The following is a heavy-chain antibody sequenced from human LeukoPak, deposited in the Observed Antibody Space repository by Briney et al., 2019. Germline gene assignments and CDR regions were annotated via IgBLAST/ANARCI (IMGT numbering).Heavy chain of an antibody. V-gene: IGHV3-48*01. CDR1: GFMFSIYS. J-gene: IGHJ4*02. Sequence: PGGSLRLSCAASGFMFSIYSMSWVRQAPGKGLEWVSYISSSTTIYYADSVKGRFTISRDNAKNSLYLQMNSLRAEDTAVYYCARTDGGDYGGQGTLATVSS. CDR2: ISSSTTI. CDR3: ARTDGGDY. D-gene: IGHD3-16*01.